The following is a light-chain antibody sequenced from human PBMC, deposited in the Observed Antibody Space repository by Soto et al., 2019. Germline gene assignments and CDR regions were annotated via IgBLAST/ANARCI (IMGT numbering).Light chain of an antibody. Sequence: QSVLTQPPSVSGAPGQRVTISCTGSSSNIGAGHDVHWYQQLPGTAPKLLIYSNNQRPSGVPDRFSGSKSGTSASLAISGLQSEDEADYYCAAWDDSLNGQVFGSGTQLTVL. V-gene: IGLV1-44*01. CDR1: SSNIGAGHD. CDR3: AAWDDSLNGQV. J-gene: IGLJ6*01. CDR2: SNN.